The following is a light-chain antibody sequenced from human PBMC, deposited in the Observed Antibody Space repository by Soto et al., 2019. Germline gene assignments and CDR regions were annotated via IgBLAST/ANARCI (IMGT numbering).Light chain of an antibody. CDR1: QSVRSSY. V-gene: IGKV3-20*01. Sequence: EIVLTQSPGTLSLSPGERVTLSCRASQSVRSSYLAWYQQKPGQAPSLLIYGASNRATGIADRFSGSGSGTDFTLTISRLEPEDFAVYYCQQYGSSPITFGQGTRLEIK. CDR3: QQYGSSPIT. J-gene: IGKJ5*01. CDR2: GAS.